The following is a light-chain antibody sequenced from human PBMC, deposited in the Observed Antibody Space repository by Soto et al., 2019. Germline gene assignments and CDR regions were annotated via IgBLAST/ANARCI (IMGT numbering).Light chain of an antibody. CDR3: MQALQTPLT. CDR1: QSLLHSDGYNY. V-gene: IGKV2-28*01. CDR2: LGS. Sequence: EIVMTQSLLYLPGSPGEPDSISCTSSQSLLHSDGYNYLDWYLQKPGQSPQLLIYLGSNRASGVPDRFSGSGSGTHFTLKISRVDAEDVGVYYCMQALQTPLTFGGGTKVDIK. J-gene: IGKJ4*01.